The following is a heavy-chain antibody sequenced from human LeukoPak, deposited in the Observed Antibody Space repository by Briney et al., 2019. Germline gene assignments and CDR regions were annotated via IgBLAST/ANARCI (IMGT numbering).Heavy chain of an antibody. Sequence: GGSLRLSCAASGFTFSSYAMSWVRQAPGKGLEWVSLISGSGGTTYYVDSVKGRFTISRDNSKNTLYLQMNSLRAEDTAVYYCAKCTTRNSHYPIDSWGQGTLVTVSS. CDR3: AKCTTRNSHYPIDS. CDR1: GFTFSSYA. J-gene: IGHJ5*01. V-gene: IGHV3-23*01. D-gene: IGHD4-17*01. CDR2: ISGSGGTT.